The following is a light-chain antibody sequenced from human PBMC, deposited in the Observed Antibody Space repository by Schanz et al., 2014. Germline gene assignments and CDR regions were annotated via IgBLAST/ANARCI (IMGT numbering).Light chain of an antibody. Sequence: EIVMTQSPATLSVSPGERATLSCRSSQSVNSNLAWYQQKPGQAPRLLIYGASTRATGIPARFSGSGSGTVFTLTISGLQSEDFAVYYCQQYSNWPPDTFGQGTKVEI. V-gene: IGKV3-15*01. J-gene: IGKJ2*01. CDR2: GAS. CDR3: QQYSNWPPDT. CDR1: QSVNSN.